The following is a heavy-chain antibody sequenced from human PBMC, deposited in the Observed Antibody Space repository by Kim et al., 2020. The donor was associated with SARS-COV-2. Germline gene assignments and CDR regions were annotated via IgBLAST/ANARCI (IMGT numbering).Heavy chain of an antibody. J-gene: IGHJ4*02. CDR3: AREWVGSDYYFDY. CDR1: GFTFSSYW. V-gene: IGHV3-74*01. Sequence: GGSLRLSCAASGFTFSSYWMHWVRQAPGKGLVWVSRIKSDVSNTSYADSVKGRFTISRDNGKNTLYLQMNSLRADDTAVYYCAREWVGSDYYFDYWGQGTLGPVSS. D-gene: IGHD1-26*01. CDR2: IKSDVSNT.